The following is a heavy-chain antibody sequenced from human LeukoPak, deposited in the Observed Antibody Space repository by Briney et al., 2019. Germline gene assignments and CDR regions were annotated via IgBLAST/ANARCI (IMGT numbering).Heavy chain of an antibody. J-gene: IGHJ4*02. V-gene: IGHV5-51*01. Sequence: GESLKISCKGSGYSFTSYWIGWVRQMPGKGLEWMGIIYPGDSDTRYSPSFQGQVTISADKSISTAYLQWSSLKASDTAMYYCARQRTRDGYNYALHYYDYWGQGTLVTVSS. CDR3: ARQRTRDGYNYALHYYDY. CDR1: GYSFTSYW. CDR2: IYPGDSDT. D-gene: IGHD5-12*01.